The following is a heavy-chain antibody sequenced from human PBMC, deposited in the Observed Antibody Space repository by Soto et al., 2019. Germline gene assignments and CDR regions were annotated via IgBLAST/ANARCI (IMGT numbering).Heavy chain of an antibody. CDR3: AKGWGSDILTGYYYFDY. CDR1: GFTFSSYA. D-gene: IGHD3-9*01. V-gene: IGHV3-23*01. CDR2: ISGSDGST. Sequence: GGSLRLSCAASGFTFSSYAMSWVRQAPGKGLEWVSAISGSDGSTYYADSVKGRFTISRDNSKNTLYLQMNSLRAEDTAVYYCAKGWGSDILTGYYYFDYWGQGTLVTVSS. J-gene: IGHJ4*02.